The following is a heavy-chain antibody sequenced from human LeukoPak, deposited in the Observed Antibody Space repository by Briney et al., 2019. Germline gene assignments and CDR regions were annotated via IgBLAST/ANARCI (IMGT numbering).Heavy chain of an antibody. CDR2: IYTSGST. Sequence: SETLSLTCTVSGGSISSYYWSWLRQPAGKGLEWIGRIYTSGSTNYNPSLKSRVTMSVATSKNQFSLKLSSVTAADTAVYYCARGEGLGYCSSTSCSPDHDAFDIWGQGTMVTVSS. V-gene: IGHV4-4*07. CDR1: GGSISSYY. J-gene: IGHJ3*02. CDR3: ARGEGLGYCSSTSCSPDHDAFDI. D-gene: IGHD2-2*01.